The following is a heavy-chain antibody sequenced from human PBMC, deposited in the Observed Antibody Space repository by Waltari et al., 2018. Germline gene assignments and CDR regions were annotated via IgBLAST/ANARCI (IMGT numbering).Heavy chain of an antibody. Sequence: EVQLLESGGGLVQPGGSLRLSCVASGFTFSTYAMRWVRQAPGRGLEWVSTLIDNGRATYYADSVKGRFTISRDNSKNTLYLQMNSLRVEDTAVYYCASAHLYDDTGYYYYFDYWGQGTLVTVSS. D-gene: IGHD3-22*01. J-gene: IGHJ4*02. CDR2: LIDNGRAT. V-gene: IGHV3-23*01. CDR3: ASAHLYDDTGYYYYFDY. CDR1: GFTFSTYA.